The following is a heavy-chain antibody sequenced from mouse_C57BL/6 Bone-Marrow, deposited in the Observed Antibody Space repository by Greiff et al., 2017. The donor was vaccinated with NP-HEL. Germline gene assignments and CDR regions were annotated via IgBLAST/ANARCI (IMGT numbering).Heavy chain of an antibody. CDR1: GFTFSDYG. J-gene: IGHJ4*01. D-gene: IGHD2-4*01. CDR3: ARRGDYDERGYAMDY. CDR2: ISSGSSTI. V-gene: IGHV5-17*01. Sequence: EVKLMESGGGLVKPGGSLKLSCAASGFTFSDYGMHWVRLAPEKGLEWVAYISSGSSTIYYADTVKGRFTISRDNAKNTLFLQMNSVMSEDTAMYYCARRGDYDERGYAMDYWGKGTSVTVSS.